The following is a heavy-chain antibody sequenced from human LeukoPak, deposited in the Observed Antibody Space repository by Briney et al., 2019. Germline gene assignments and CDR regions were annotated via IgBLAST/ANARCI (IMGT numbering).Heavy chain of an antibody. CDR1: GFTFSSYG. D-gene: IGHD6-13*01. V-gene: IGHV3-30*18. Sequence: PGRSLRLSCAASGFTFSSYGMHWVRQAPGKGLEWVAVISYDGSNKYYADSVKGRFTISRDNSKNTLYLQMNSRRAEDTAVYYCAKWESSSFDYWGQGTLVTVSS. CDR3: AKWESSSFDY. CDR2: ISYDGSNK. J-gene: IGHJ4*02.